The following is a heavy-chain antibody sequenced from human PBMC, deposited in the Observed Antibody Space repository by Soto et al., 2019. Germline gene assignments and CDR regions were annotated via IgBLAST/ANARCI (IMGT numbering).Heavy chain of an antibody. D-gene: IGHD5-12*01. V-gene: IGHV3-30-3*01. CDR2: ISYDGSNK. J-gene: IGHJ4*02. Sequence: GDSLRLSSAASGFTFSSYAMHWVRQAPGKGLEWEAVISYDGSNKYYADTVKGRFTISRDNSKNTLYLQMNSLRAEDTAVYYCARDPRGLIVGYFDYWGQGTLVTVSS. CDR3: ARDPRGLIVGYFDY. CDR1: GFTFSSYA.